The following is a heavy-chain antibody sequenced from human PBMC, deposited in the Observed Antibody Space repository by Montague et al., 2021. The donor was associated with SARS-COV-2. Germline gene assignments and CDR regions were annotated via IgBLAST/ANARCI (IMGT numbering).Heavy chain of an antibody. CDR1: GGSFSGYY. V-gene: IGHV4-34*01. CDR3: ARRGSSVWGVTVSAELDY. CDR2: INQSGST. Sequence: SETLSLTCAVYGGSFSGYYWSWIRQPPEKGLEWIGEINQSGSTNNNPSLKSRVIISVDTSKNQFSLKLSSVTAADTAVYYCARRGSSVWGVTVSAELDYWGQGTLVIVSS. J-gene: IGHJ4*02. D-gene: IGHD3-10*01.